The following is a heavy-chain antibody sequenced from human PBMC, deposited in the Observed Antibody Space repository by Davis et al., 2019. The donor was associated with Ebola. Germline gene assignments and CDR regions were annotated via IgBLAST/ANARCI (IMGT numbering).Heavy chain of an antibody. CDR2: INHSGST. CDR3: ARGIGITRYYYGMDV. J-gene: IGHJ6*02. Sequence: SETLSLTCAAHGGSFSGYYWSWIRQPPGKGLEWIGEINHSGSTNYNPSLKSRVTISVDTSKNQFSLKLRSVTAADTAVYYCARGIGITRYYYGMDVWGQGTTVTVSS. D-gene: IGHD1-14*01. V-gene: IGHV4-34*01. CDR1: GGSFSGYY.